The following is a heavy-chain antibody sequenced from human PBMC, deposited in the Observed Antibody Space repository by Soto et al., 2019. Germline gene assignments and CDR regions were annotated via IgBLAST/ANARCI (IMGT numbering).Heavy chain of an antibody. CDR1: GFTFSSYG. Sequence: GGSLRLSCAASGFTFSSYGMHWVRQAPGKGLERVAVIWYDGSNKYYADSVKGRFTISRDNSKNTLYLQMNSLRAEDTAVYYCARDLQQGMDVWGQGTTVTVSS. J-gene: IGHJ6*02. CDR3: ARDLQQGMDV. CDR2: IWYDGSNK. V-gene: IGHV3-33*01.